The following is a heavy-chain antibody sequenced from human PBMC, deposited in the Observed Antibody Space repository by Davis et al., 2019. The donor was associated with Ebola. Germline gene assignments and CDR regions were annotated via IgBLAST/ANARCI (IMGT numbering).Heavy chain of an antibody. Sequence: SVKVSCKASGGTFSSYAINWVRQDPGQGLEWMGGIIPIFGTANYAQKFQGRVTITADESTSTAYMELSSLRSEDTAVYYCAREVGETKLDQWGQGTLVTVSS. CDR1: GGTFSSYA. V-gene: IGHV1-69*13. D-gene: IGHD1-26*01. CDR2: IIPIFGTA. CDR3: AREVGETKLDQ. J-gene: IGHJ4*02.